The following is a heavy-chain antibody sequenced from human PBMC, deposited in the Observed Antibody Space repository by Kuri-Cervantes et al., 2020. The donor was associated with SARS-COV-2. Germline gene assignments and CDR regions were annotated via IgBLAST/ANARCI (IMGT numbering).Heavy chain of an antibody. CDR2: ISYDGNNK. J-gene: IGHJ6*03. CDR3: ARDMTFDEYGDYFYYYMDV. Sequence: GGSLRLSCAASGFTFSSYWMSWVRQAPGQGLEWVAAISYDGNNKYFADSVRGRFTASRDNSKNTLYLEMDGLRPEDTAVYYCARDMTFDEYGDYFYYYMDVWGKGTTVTVSS. V-gene: IGHV3-30*03. CDR1: GFTFSSYW. D-gene: IGHD3-16*01.